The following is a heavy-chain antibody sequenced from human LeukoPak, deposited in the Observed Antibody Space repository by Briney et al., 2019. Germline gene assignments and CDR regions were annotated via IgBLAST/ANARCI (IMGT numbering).Heavy chain of an antibody. J-gene: IGHJ4*02. CDR1: GYSISSGYY. V-gene: IGHV4-38-2*02. CDR2: IYHSGST. CDR3: ARGYSKVDY. D-gene: IGHD4-11*01. Sequence: NSSETLFLTCTVSGYSISSGYYWGWIRQPPGKGLEWIGSIYHSGSTYYNPSLKSRVTISVDTSKSQFSLKLSSVTAADTAVYYCARGYSKVDYWGQGTLVTVSS.